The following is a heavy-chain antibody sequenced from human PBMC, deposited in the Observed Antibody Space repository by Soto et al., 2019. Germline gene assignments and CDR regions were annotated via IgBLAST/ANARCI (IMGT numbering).Heavy chain of an antibody. CDR1: GFTFSSYG. Sequence: QVQLVESGGGVVQPGRSLRLSCAASGFTFSSYGMHWVRQAPGKGLEWVAVISYDGSNKYYADSVKGRFTISRDNSKNTLYLQMNSLRAEATAVYYCAKDRDFWSGYSDYWGQGTLVTVSS. CDR3: AKDRDFWSGYSDY. V-gene: IGHV3-30*18. CDR2: ISYDGSNK. J-gene: IGHJ4*02. D-gene: IGHD3-3*01.